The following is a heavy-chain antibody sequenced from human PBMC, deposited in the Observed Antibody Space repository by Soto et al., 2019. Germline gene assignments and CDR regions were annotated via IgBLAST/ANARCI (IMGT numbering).Heavy chain of an antibody. D-gene: IGHD2-21*02. Sequence: GGSLRLSCSASGFKFSNYAMSWVRQAPGKGLEWVSLISATGGGTYYADSVKGRFTISRDNSHNTLYLQVHSLTAEDTAVYYCAKDRRAGGSSDFYFGFWGQGAQVTVAS. J-gene: IGHJ4*02. V-gene: IGHV3-23*01. CDR1: GFKFSNYA. CDR2: ISATGGGT. CDR3: AKDRRAGGSSDFYFGF.